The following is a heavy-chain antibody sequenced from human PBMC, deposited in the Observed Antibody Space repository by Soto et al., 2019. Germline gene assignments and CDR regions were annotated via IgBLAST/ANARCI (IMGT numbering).Heavy chain of an antibody. CDR1: GFTFRNFV. Sequence: EVQLLESGGGTVLPGGSLRLSCAASGFTFRNFVMSWVRQAPGKGLEWVSAIRATGGETFYEDSVKGRFNISRDKSKNTLFLQMNSLRDEDTALYFCAQERGWGVVSPSHDYWGRGTLVTVSS. J-gene: IGHJ4*02. CDR3: AQERGWGVVSPSHDY. CDR2: IRATGGET. D-gene: IGHD2-21*01. V-gene: IGHV3-23*01.